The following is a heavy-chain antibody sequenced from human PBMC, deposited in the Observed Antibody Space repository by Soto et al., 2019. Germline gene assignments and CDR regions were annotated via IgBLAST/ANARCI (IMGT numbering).Heavy chain of an antibody. J-gene: IGHJ1*01. Sequence: VASVKVSCKSSGYSFTKYYIHWLRQTPGGGLGWMGVIYPINVGTPYAEIFQGRVTMTRDTSTSTVHMALTTLTSEDTAVYYCASHGRFRCSAWLEPWGQGTPVTFSS. D-gene: IGHD2-8*01. CDR1: GYSFTKYY. V-gene: IGHV1-46*03. CDR3: ASHGRFRCSAWLEP. CDR2: IYPINVGT.